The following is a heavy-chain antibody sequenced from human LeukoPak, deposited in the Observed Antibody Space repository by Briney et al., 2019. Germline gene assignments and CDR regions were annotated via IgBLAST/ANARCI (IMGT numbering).Heavy chain of an antibody. J-gene: IGHJ4*02. Sequence: SQTLSLTCAISGDSVSSNSAAWNWIRQSPSRGLEWLGRTYYRSKWYNDYAVSVKSRITINPDTSKNQFSLQLNSVTPEDTAVYYCAREGVYCSSTSCYHWNFDYWGQGTLVTVSS. CDR3: AREGVYCSSTSCYHWNFDY. CDR1: GDSVSSNSAA. D-gene: IGHD2-2*01. V-gene: IGHV6-1*01. CDR2: TYYRSKWYN.